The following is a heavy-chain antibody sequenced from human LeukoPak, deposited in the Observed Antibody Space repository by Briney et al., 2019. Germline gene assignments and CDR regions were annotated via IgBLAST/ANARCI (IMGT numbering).Heavy chain of an antibody. D-gene: IGHD3-22*01. J-gene: IGHJ4*02. CDR2: ISDSGGST. V-gene: IGHV3-23*01. CDR1: GITLSNYG. CDR3: AKRGVVIRVILVGFHKEAYYFDS. Sequence: PGGSLRLSYAVSGITLSNYGMSWVRQAPGKGLEWVAGISDSGGSTNYADSVKGRFTISRDSPKNTLYLQMTSLRAEDTAVYFCAKRGVVIRVILVGFHKEAYYFDSWGQGALVTVSS.